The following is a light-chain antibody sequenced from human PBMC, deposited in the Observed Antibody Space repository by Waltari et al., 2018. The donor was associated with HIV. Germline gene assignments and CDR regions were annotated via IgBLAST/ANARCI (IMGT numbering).Light chain of an antibody. CDR1: NNDIGSYDY. J-gene: IGLJ1*01. CDR2: DVN. CDR3: SSYVTGGTYV. Sequence: QSALTQPAYVSASPGQSITIFCSGTNNDIGSYDYVSWYQVLPNKGPRLIIVDVNRRSSGVSFRFSGAKSGYTASLMIFDLQAEDEGEYFCSSYVTGGTYVFGSGTRVIV. V-gene: IGLV2-23*02.